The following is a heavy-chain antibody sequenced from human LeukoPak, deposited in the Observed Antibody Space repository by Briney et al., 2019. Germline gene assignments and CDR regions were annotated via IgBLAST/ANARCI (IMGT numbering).Heavy chain of an antibody. CDR3: ARGVPDNSYLSF. Sequence: QPGGSLRLSCAASGFTFSSYWMHWVRQPPGKGLVWVSRIKVDGSSTTYAASVKGRFTISRDNAKETVYLQMNSLRAEDTAVYYCARGVPDNSYLSFWGQGPWSPSPQ. CDR1: GFTFSSYW. CDR2: IKVDGSST. J-gene: IGHJ1*01. D-gene: IGHD5-18*01. V-gene: IGHV3-74*01.